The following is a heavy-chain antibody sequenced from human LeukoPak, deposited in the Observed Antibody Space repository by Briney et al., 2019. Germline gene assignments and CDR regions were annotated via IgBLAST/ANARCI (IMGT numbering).Heavy chain of an antibody. CDR2: LYSGGNT. CDR3: ATSPATGNIYFDL. V-gene: IGHV3-66*01. Sequence: GGSLRHSCAASGFTVSNNYMGWVRQAPGKGLEWVSVLYSGGNTYYADSVKGRFIISRDNSKNTLYLQMNSLRAEDTAVYYCATSPATGNIYFDLWGRGTLVTVSS. CDR1: GFTVSNNY. J-gene: IGHJ2*01. D-gene: IGHD1-1*01.